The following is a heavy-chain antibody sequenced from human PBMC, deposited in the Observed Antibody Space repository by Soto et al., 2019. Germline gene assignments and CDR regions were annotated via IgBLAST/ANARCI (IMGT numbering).Heavy chain of an antibody. D-gene: IGHD3-22*01. Sequence: AAVKVSCKDSGYTFTSYGISWVRQAPGQGLEWMGWISAYNGNTNYVQKLQGRVTMTTDTSTSTAYMELRSLRSDDTAVYYCARESDDTSGYYHFDYWGQGTLVTVSS. CDR1: GYTFTSYG. CDR3: ARESDDTSGYYHFDY. V-gene: IGHV1-18*04. J-gene: IGHJ4*02. CDR2: ISAYNGNT.